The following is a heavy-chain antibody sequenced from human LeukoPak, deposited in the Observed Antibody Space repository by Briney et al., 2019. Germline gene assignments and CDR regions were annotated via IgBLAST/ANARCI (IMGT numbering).Heavy chain of an antibody. Sequence: SETLSLTCTVSGGSISSSSYYWGWIRQPPGKGLEWIGSIYYSGSTYYNPSLKSRVTISVDTSKNQFSLKLSSVTAADTAVYYCARLGVDSSSWYRYYFDYWGQGTLVTVSS. J-gene: IGHJ4*02. V-gene: IGHV4-39*01. D-gene: IGHD6-13*01. CDR1: GGSISSSSYY. CDR3: ARLGVDSSSWYRYYFDY. CDR2: IYYSGST.